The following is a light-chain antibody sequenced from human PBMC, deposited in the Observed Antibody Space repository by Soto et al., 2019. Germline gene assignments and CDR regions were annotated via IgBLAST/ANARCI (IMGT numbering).Light chain of an antibody. V-gene: IGLV2-8*01. Sequence: QSALTQSPSASGSPGQSVTVSCTGTSSDIGGYNSVSWYQQHPGKAPKVMIYDVTKRPSGVPDPFSGSKSGNTASLTVSALQAEDEADYYCSSYTDRKNLVFGTGTKVTVL. CDR1: SSDIGGYNS. CDR2: DVT. CDR3: SSYTDRKNLV. J-gene: IGLJ1*01.